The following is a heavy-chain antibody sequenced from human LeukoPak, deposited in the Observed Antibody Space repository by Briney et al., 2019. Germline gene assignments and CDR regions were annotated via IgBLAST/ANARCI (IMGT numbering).Heavy chain of an antibody. CDR2: INQDGSAE. Sequence: GGSLRLSCAASGFTFSSYWMSWVRQAPGKGLEWVANINQDGSAENYADSVKGRFTISRDNSKNSLYLQMNSLRVEETAIYYCARKTYYYDTSPAGWFDTWGHGTLGTVSS. D-gene: IGHD3-22*01. CDR1: GFTFSSYW. CDR3: ARKTYYYDTSPAGWFDT. V-gene: IGHV3-7*01. J-gene: IGHJ5*01.